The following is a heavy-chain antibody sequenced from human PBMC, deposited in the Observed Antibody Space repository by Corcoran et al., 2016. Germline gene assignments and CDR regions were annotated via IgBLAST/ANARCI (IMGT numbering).Heavy chain of an antibody. V-gene: IGHV1-24*01. CDR2: FDPADGET. CDR3: ATSIAVAGLYWYFDR. D-gene: IGHD6-19*01. CDR1: GYTLTELS. Sequence: QVQLVQSGAEVKKPGASVKVSCKVSGYTLTELSMHWVRQAPGKGLEWMGGFDPADGETIYAQKFQGRVTMTEYTSTDTAYMELSSLRSEDTTVYYCATSIAVAGLYWYFDRWVRGTLVTVSS. J-gene: IGHJ2*01.